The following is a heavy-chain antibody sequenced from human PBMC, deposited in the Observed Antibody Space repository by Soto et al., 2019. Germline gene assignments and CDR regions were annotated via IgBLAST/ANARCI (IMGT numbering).Heavy chain of an antibody. CDR3: AKYPKRGVGATWYFDY. V-gene: IGHV3-33*03. Sequence: PGGSLRLSCAASGFTFSSYGMHWVRQAPGKGLEWVAVIWYDGSNKYYADSVKGRFTISRDNSKNTLYLQMNSLRAEDTTVYYCAKYPKRGVGATWYFDYWGQGTLVTVSS. D-gene: IGHD1-26*01. J-gene: IGHJ4*02. CDR2: IWYDGSNK. CDR1: GFTFSSYG.